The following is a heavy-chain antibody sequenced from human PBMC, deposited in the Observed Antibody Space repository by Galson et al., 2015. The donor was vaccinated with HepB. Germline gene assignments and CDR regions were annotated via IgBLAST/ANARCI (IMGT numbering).Heavy chain of an antibody. V-gene: IGHV5-51*03. CDR2: IFPRDSDT. D-gene: IGHD6-19*01. CDR1: GYSFPTYW. CDR3: ARAHTCGWCFDF. Sequence: QSGAEVKKPGESLKISCKGSGYSFPTYWIGWVRQMPGKGLEWMGIIFPRDSDTRYSPSFQGQVTISADKSITTAYLQWGSLKASDTAMYYCARAHTCGWCFDFWGQGTLVTVSS. J-gene: IGHJ4*02.